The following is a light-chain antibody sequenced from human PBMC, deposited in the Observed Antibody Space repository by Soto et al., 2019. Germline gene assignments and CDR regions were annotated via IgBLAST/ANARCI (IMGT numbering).Light chain of an antibody. Sequence: EIVLTQSPATLSLSPGERATLSCRASQSVSNYLVWYQQKPGQAPRLLICGASSRATGVPDRFSGSGSGTDFTLTISRLEPEDFAVYYCEQFGGSPQTFGQGTKVDIK. J-gene: IGKJ1*01. CDR2: GAS. V-gene: IGKV3-20*01. CDR3: EQFGGSPQT. CDR1: QSVSNY.